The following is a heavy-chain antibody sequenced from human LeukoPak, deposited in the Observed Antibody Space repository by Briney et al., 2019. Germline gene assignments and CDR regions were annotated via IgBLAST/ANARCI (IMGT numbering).Heavy chain of an antibody. CDR3: AKGPTYSSSSLFDY. CDR2: ISWNGGTI. Sequence: GGSLRLSCAASGFTFHDYAMHWVRQAPGKGLEWVSGISWNGGTIDYADSVKGRFTVSRDNAKNSLYLQMNSLRPEDMALYYCAKGPTYSSSSLFDYWGQGILVAVSS. D-gene: IGHD6-6*01. CDR1: GFTFHDYA. V-gene: IGHV3-9*03. J-gene: IGHJ4*02.